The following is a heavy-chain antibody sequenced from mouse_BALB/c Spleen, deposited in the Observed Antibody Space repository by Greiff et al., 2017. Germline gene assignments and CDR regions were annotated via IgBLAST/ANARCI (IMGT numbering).Heavy chain of an antibody. CDR3: ARDKYGNCVHFAY. V-gene: IGHV1-4*01. D-gene: IGHD2-10*02. J-gene: IGHJ3*01. Sequence: VQLQQSGAELARPGASVKMSCKASGYTFTSYTMHWVKQRPGQGLEWIGYINPSSGYTNYNQKFKDKATLTADKSSSTAYMQLSSLTSEDSAVYYCARDKYGNCVHFAYWGQGTLVTVSA. CDR2: INPSSGYT. CDR1: GYTFTSYT.